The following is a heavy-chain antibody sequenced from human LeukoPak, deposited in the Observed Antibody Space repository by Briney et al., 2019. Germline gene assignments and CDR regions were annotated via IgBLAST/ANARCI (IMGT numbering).Heavy chain of an antibody. CDR1: GGSISSGGYS. CDR2: IYHSGST. CDR3: ARGVRTITMIVVDWFDP. D-gene: IGHD3-22*01. V-gene: IGHV4-30-2*01. Sequence: SETLSLTCAVCGGSISSGGYSWRWIRQPRGKGLEWNEYIYHSGSTYYNPSLKSRVTISVDRSKNQFSLKLSSVPAADTAVYYCARGVRTITMIVVDWFDPWGQGTLVTVSS. J-gene: IGHJ5*02.